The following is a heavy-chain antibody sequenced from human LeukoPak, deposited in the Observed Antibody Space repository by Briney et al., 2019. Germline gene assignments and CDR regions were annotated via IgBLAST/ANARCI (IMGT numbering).Heavy chain of an antibody. J-gene: IGHJ6*02. Sequence: GGSLRLSCAASGFTFSSYAMHWVRQAPGKGLEWVAVISYDGSNKYYADSVKSRFTISRDNSKNTLYLQMNSLRAEDTAVYYCARDDYDSSGYAPYYYYGMDVWGQGTTVTVSS. CDR1: GFTFSSYA. CDR2: ISYDGSNK. V-gene: IGHV3-30-3*01. D-gene: IGHD3-22*01. CDR3: ARDDYDSSGYAPYYYYGMDV.